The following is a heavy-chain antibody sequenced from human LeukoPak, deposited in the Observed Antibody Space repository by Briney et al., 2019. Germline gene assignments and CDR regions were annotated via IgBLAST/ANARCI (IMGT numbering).Heavy chain of an antibody. D-gene: IGHD4-11*01. J-gene: IGHJ5*02. Sequence: SETLSLTCTVSGDSISSGVYYWTWIPHHPGKGLEWIRYIFYSGSTYSNPSLKSRVTISIDTSKNQFSLKLSSVTAADTAVYYCARAVDYSNGNWFDPWGQGTLVTVSS. CDR3: ARAVDYSNGNWFDP. CDR1: GDSISSGVYY. CDR2: IFYSGST. V-gene: IGHV4-31*03.